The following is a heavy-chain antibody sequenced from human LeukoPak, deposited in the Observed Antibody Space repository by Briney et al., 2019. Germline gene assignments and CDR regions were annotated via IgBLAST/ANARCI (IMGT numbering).Heavy chain of an antibody. Sequence: GGSLRLSCAASGFTFSSYAMSWVRQAPGKGLEWVSAISGSGGSTYYADSVKGRFTISRDNSKNTLYLQMNSLRDEDTAVYYCAKDVGIVVVVAATGGYFDYWGQGTLVTVSS. CDR1: GFTFSSYA. CDR3: AKDVGIVVVVAATGGYFDY. J-gene: IGHJ4*02. V-gene: IGHV3-23*01. CDR2: ISGSGGST. D-gene: IGHD2-15*01.